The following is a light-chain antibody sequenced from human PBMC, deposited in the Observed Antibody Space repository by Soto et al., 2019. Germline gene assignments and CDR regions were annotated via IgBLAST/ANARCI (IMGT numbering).Light chain of an antibody. J-gene: IGKJ1*01. CDR3: QQYDISSPT. CDR1: QSISSY. V-gene: IGKV1-5*01. CDR2: DAS. Sequence: DIQMTQSPSTLSASVGDRVTITCRASQSISSYLNWYQQKPGKAPKLLIYDASSLESGVASRFSGSGSGTEFTLTISSLQPDDFATYYCQQYDISSPTFGQGTKVDIK.